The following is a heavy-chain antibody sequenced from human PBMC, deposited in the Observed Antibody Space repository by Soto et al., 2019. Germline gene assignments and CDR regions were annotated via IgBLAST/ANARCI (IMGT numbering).Heavy chain of an antibody. CDR2: IYYSGST. Sequence: SETLSLTCAVSGGSISTANNFWTWVRQHPGKGLEWIAYIYYSGSTYYNPSLRSRVTISVDTSKNQFSLKLSSVTAADTAVYYCARVRACTSHTSNRAGLCWFDSWGQGTLVTVSS. V-gene: IGHV4-31*11. D-gene: IGHD2-21*01. CDR3: ARVRACTSHTSNRAGLCWFDS. J-gene: IGHJ5*01. CDR1: GGSISTANNF.